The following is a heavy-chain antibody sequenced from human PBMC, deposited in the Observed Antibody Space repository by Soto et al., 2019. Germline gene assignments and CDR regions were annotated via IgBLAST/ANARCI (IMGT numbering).Heavy chain of an antibody. J-gene: IGHJ4*02. CDR3: AKDQSNYYFDY. D-gene: IGHD2-8*01. CDR1: GFTFDDYA. V-gene: IGHV3-9*01. Sequence: DVQLVESGGGLVQPGRSLRLSCAASGFTFDDYAMHWVRQAPGKGLEWVSGISWNSGSIGYADSVKGRFTISRDNAKNSLYLQMNSLRAEDTALYYCAKDQSNYYFDYWGQGTLVTVSS. CDR2: ISWNSGSI.